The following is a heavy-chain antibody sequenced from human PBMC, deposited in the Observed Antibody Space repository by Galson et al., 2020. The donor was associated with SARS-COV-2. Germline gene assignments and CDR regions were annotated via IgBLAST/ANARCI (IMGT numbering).Heavy chain of an antibody. V-gene: IGHV3-15*01. CDR2: IKSKTNGGTT. D-gene: IGHD3-22*01. CDR3: TTLKLQSYYESSGFSDF. CDR1: GFTFSNAW. J-gene: IGHJ4*02. Sequence: TGGSLRLSCAASGFTFSNAWMSWVRQAPGKGLEWVGRIKSKTNGGTTDYAEHVKGRFTVSRDDSKNTLYLQMNSLKTEDTAVYYCTTLKLQSYYESSGFSDFWGQGTLVTVSS.